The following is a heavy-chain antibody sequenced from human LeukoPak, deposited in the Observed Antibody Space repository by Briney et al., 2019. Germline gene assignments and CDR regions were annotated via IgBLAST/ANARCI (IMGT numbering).Heavy chain of an antibody. D-gene: IGHD2-2*01. CDR1: GGSISSYY. V-gene: IGHV4-59*01. CDR3: ARQPPWAVVPYFDY. J-gene: IGHJ4*02. CDR2: IYYSGST. Sequence: SETLSLTCTVSGGSISSYYWSWIRQPPGKGLEWIGYIYYSGSTNYNPSLKSRVTISVDTSKNQFSLKLSSVTAADTAVYYCARQPPWAVVPYFDYWGQGTLVTVSS.